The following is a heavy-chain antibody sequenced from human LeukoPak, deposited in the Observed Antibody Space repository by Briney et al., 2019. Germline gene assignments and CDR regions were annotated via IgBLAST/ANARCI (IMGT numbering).Heavy chain of an antibody. CDR2: INSDGSST. V-gene: IGHV3-74*01. D-gene: IGHD4-17*01. J-gene: IGHJ6*02. CDR3: ARAPRLDVFYYYYGMDV. CDR1: GFTFSSYW. Sequence: ESGGSLRLSCAASGFTFSSYWMHWVRQAPGKGLVWVSRINSDGSSTSYADSVKGRFTISRDNAKNTLYLQMNSLRAEDTAVYYCARAPRLDVFYYYYGMDVWGQGTTVTVSS.